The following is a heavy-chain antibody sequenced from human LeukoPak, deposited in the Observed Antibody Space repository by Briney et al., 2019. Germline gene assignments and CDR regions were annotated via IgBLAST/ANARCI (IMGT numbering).Heavy chain of an antibody. Sequence: SETLSLTCAVYGGSFSGYYCSWLRQPPGKGLEWIGSIYHSGSTYYNPSLKSRVTISVDTSKNQFSLKLSSVTAADTAVYYCARVAVVAAILSAFDIWRQGTMVTVSS. CDR1: GGSFSGYY. J-gene: IGHJ3*02. V-gene: IGHV4-34*01. CDR3: ARVAVVAAILSAFDI. CDR2: IYHSGST. D-gene: IGHD2-15*01.